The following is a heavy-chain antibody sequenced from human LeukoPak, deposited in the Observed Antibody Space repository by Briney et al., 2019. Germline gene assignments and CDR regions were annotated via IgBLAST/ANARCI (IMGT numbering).Heavy chain of an antibody. CDR2: IYPGDSNT. Sequence: GESLKISCKGSGYIFTNYWIAWLRHMPGKGLEWMGIIYPGDSNTKYSPSFQGQVTISADKSISTAYLQRSSLKASDTAMYYCARGVYYGSGRSYYFDYWGQGTLVTVSS. V-gene: IGHV5-51*01. D-gene: IGHD3-10*01. CDR3: ARGVYYGSGRSYYFDY. J-gene: IGHJ4*02. CDR1: GYIFTNYW.